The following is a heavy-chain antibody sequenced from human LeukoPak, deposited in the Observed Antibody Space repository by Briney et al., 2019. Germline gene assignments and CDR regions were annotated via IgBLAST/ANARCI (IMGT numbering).Heavy chain of an antibody. J-gene: IGHJ4*02. CDR1: GGTFSSYA. CDR2: IIPILGIA. D-gene: IGHD3-10*01. Sequence: ASVKVSCKASGGTFSSYAISWVRQAPGQGLEWMGRIIPILGIANYAQKFQGRVTITADKSTSTAYMELSSLRSEDTAVYYCARGSGSGSYVGYWGQGTLVTVSS. CDR3: ARGSGSGSYVGY. V-gene: IGHV1-69*04.